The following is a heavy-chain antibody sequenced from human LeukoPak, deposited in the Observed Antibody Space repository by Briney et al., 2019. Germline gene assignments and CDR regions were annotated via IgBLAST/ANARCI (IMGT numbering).Heavy chain of an antibody. CDR1: GFTFSSYE. CDR2: ISSSGSTI. D-gene: IGHD3-9*01. Sequence: GGSLRLSCAASGFTFSSYEMTWVRQAPGKGLEWVSYISSSGSTIYYADSVKGRFTISRDNAKNSLYLQMNSLRAEDTAVYYCARQRGDILTGYYMPRGFDYWGQGTLVTVSS. J-gene: IGHJ4*02. CDR3: ARQRGDILTGYYMPRGFDY. V-gene: IGHV3-48*03.